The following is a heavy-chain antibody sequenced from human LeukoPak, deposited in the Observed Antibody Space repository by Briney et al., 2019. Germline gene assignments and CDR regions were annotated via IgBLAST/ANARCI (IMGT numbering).Heavy chain of an antibody. Sequence: GESLKISCKGSGYSFTSYWIGWVRQMPGKGLEWMGIIYPGDPDTRYSPSFQGQVTISADKSISTAYLQWSSLKASDTAMYYCARRRYCSGGSCYPGFYYYYMDVWGKGTTVTVSS. CDR3: ARRRYCSGGSCYPGFYYYYMDV. V-gene: IGHV5-51*01. D-gene: IGHD2-15*01. CDR1: GYSFTSYW. CDR2: IYPGDPDT. J-gene: IGHJ6*03.